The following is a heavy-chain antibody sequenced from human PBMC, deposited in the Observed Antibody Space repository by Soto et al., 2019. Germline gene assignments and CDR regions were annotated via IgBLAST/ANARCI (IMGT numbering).Heavy chain of an antibody. V-gene: IGHV1-3*01. CDR1: GYTFTSYA. CDR3: ARDPALNRAPQTQDY. Sequence: QVQLVQSGAEVKKPGASVKVSCKASGYTFTSYAMHWVRQAPGQRLEWMGWINAGNGNTKYSQKFQGRVTITRNTSASTAYMELSSLRSEDTAVYYCARDPALNRAPQTQDYWGQGTLVTGSS. CDR2: INAGNGNT. J-gene: IGHJ4*02.